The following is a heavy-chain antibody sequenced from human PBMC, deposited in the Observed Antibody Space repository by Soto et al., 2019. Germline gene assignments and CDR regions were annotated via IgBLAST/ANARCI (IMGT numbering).Heavy chain of an antibody. CDR2: IYYSGST. CDR1: GGSVSSGSYY. V-gene: IGHV4-61*01. J-gene: IGHJ6*02. CDR3: ARTGGRKKSYYYYGMDV. D-gene: IGHD3-16*01. Sequence: SETLSLTCTVSGGSVSSGSYYWSWIRQPPGKGLEWIGYIYYSGSTNYNPSLKSRVTISVDTSKNQFSLKLSSVTAADTAVYYCARTGGRKKSYYYYGMDVWAQGTTVTVSS.